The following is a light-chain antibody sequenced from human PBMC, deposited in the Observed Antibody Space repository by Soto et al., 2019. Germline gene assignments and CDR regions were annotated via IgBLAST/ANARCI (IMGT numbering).Light chain of an antibody. CDR3: QQYHSYLYT. CDR1: QTISTW. Sequence: DIQMTQSPSTLSASVGDRVTITCRASQTISTWLAWYQQKPGKAPKLLNSDVSSLESGVPSRFSGSGSGTEFSLTIISLQPDDFATYYCQQYHSYLYTFGQGTKLEIK. V-gene: IGKV1-5*01. CDR2: DVS. J-gene: IGKJ2*01.